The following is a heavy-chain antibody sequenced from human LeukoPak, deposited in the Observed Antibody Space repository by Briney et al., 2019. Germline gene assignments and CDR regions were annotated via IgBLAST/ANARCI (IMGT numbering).Heavy chain of an antibody. V-gene: IGHV4-39*01. Sequence: PSETLSLTCTVSGGSISSNTYYYWGWIRQPPGKGLEWIGSIYYSGSTYYNPSPKNRVTISLDTSKNQFSLKLSSVTAADTAVYYCAGHHPYCGDDCRGGFDYWGQGALVTVSS. CDR1: GGSISSNTYYY. CDR3: AGHHPYCGDDCRGGFDY. D-gene: IGHD2-21*02. J-gene: IGHJ4*02. CDR2: IYYSGST.